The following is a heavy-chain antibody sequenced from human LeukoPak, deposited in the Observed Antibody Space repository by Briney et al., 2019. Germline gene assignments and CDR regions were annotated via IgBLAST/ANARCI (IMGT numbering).Heavy chain of an antibody. V-gene: IGHV3-15*01. J-gene: IGHJ4*02. Sequence: KPGGSLRLSCAASGFTFTNAWMSWVRQAPGKGLEWVSRVKSKTDGGTTDYAAPVKGRFTISRDDSKNTLYLQMNSLKTEDTAVYYCTTAILGSCSGRICNDRIWGQGTLVTVSP. CDR2: VKSKTDGGTT. D-gene: IGHD2-15*01. CDR1: GFTFTNAW. CDR3: TTAILGSCSGRICNDRI.